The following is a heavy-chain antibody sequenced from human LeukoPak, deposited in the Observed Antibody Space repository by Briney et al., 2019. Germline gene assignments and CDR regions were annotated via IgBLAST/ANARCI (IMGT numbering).Heavy chain of an antibody. CDR3: ANWIGSSSRDY. CDR1: GYTFSTYA. D-gene: IGHD6-6*01. V-gene: IGHV3-23*01. CDR2: INSNGDEI. Sequence: GGSLRLSCAASGYTFSTYAMTWVRQAPGKGLEWVSGINSNGDEIYYADSVRGRFTISRDNSNNALYLQMDSLRAEDTAVYYCANWIGSSSRDYWGQGTLVTVSS. J-gene: IGHJ4*02.